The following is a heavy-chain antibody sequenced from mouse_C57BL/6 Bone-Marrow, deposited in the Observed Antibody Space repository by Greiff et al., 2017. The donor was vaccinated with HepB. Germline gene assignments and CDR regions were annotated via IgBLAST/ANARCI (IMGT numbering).Heavy chain of an antibody. J-gene: IGHJ2*01. V-gene: IGHV1-63*01. Sequence: VKLMESGAELVRPGTSVKMSCKASGYTFTNYWIGWAKQRPGHGLEWIGDIYPGVGYTNYNEKFKGKATLTADKSSSTAYMQFSSLTSEDSAIYYCAREGDSLFDYWGQGTTLTVSS. CDR3: AREGDSLFDY. D-gene: IGHD6-2*01. CDR2: IYPGVGYT. CDR1: GYTFTNYW.